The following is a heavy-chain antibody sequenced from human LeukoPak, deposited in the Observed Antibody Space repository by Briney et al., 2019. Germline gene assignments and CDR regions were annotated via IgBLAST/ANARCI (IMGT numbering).Heavy chain of an antibody. J-gene: IGHJ4*02. V-gene: IGHV4-34*01. D-gene: IGHD3-22*01. Sequence: SETLSLTCAVYGGSFSGYYWSWIRQPPGKGREWIGEINHSGSTNYNPSLKSRVTISVDTSKNQFSLKLSSVTAADTAVYYCASLGSSGFYFDYWGQGTLVTVSS. CDR3: ASLGSSGFYFDY. CDR2: INHSGST. CDR1: GGSFSGYY.